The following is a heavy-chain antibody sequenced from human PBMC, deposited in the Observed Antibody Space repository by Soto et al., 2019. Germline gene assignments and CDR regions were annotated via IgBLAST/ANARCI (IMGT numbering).Heavy chain of an antibody. CDR3: ARGPVTRWFNY. CDR2: IYYSGST. CDR1: GDSISTYY. J-gene: IGHJ4*02. Sequence: QVQLQESGPGLVKPSETLSLTCTVSGDSISTYYWSWIRQPPGKGLEWIGYIYYSGSTNYDPSLKCRVTITVDTSKNQFSLNLSSVTAADTAVYYCARGPVTRWFNYWGQGTLVTVSS. D-gene: IGHD3-16*01. V-gene: IGHV4-59*01.